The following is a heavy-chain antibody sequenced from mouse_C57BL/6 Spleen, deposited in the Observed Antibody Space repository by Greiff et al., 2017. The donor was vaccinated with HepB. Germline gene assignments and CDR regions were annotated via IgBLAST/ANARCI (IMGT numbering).Heavy chain of an antibody. V-gene: IGHV5-17*01. CDR2: ISSGSSTI. Sequence: DVKLVESGGGLVKPGGSLKLSCAASGFTFSDYGMHWVRQAPEKGLEWVAYISSGSSTIYYADTVKGRFTISRDNAKNTLFLQMTSLRSEDTAMYYCARSYYGSSHYAMDYWGQGTSVTVSS. CDR3: ARSYYGSSHYAMDY. CDR1: GFTFSDYG. J-gene: IGHJ4*01. D-gene: IGHD1-1*01.